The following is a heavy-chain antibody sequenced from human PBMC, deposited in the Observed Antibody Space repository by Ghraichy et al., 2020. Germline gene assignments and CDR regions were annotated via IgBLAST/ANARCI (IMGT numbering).Heavy chain of an antibody. D-gene: IGHD3-16*01. Sequence: GGSLRLSCEVSGLSFRGSWFSSVRQAPGKGLEWVANIRQDGGLTNYMDSVKGRFTISRDNAQDSLYVQLNSLRVEDTAVYYCARDTGWGFFDFWGRGTLVTVAS. V-gene: IGHV3-7*01. CDR1: GLSFRGSW. CDR3: ARDTGWGFFDF. CDR2: IRQDGGLT. J-gene: IGHJ2*01.